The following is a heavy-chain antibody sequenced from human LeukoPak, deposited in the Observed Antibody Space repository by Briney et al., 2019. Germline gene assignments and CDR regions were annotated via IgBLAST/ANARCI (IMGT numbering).Heavy chain of an antibody. D-gene: IGHD3-10*01. V-gene: IGHV3-66*01. CDR1: GFTVSSNY. J-gene: IGHJ6*02. CDR2: IYSGGST. CDR3: AKDRGVMVRGVIMNYYYYGMDV. Sequence: GGSLRLSCAASGFTVSSNYMSWVRQAPGKGLEWVSVIYSGGSTYYADSVKGRFTISRDNSKNTLYLQMNSLRAEDTAVYYCAKDRGVMVRGVIMNYYYYGMDVWGQGTTVTVSS.